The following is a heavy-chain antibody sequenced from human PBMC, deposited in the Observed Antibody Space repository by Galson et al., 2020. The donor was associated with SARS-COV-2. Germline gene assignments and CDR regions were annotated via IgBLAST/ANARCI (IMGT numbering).Heavy chain of an antibody. J-gene: IGHJ4*02. Sequence: SETLSLTCTVSGDSIGSDYWNWMRQPPGKGLEWIAYIHKSGSTDYNPSLKSRVTISRDTSRNQFSLKLTSVTAADTAVYYCAPGGRMSRVCLGSGGQGTPVSVS. CDR3: APGGRMSRVCLGS. CDR2: IHKSGST. CDR1: GDSIGSDY. D-gene: IGHD2-2*01. V-gene: IGHV4-59*01.